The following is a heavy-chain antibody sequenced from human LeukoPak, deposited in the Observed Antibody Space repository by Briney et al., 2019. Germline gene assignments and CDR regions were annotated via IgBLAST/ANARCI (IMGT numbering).Heavy chain of an antibody. D-gene: IGHD3-22*01. Sequence: GGTLRLSCAASGFTFSNYGMNWVRQAPGKGLEWVSAISGSGSSTYYADSVKGRFTISRDNTKNSLYLQMNSLRAEDTAVYYCAREGYYDSSGIDYWGQGTLVTVSS. CDR1: GFTFSNYG. CDR2: ISGSGSST. CDR3: AREGYYDSSGIDY. J-gene: IGHJ4*02. V-gene: IGHV3-23*01.